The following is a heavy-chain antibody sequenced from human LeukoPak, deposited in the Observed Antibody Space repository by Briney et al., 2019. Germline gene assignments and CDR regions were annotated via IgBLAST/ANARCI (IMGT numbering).Heavy chain of an antibody. Sequence: PGGSLRLSCGASGFTFSSYWMHWVRRAPGKGLVWTSRINSDGSTTSYADSVKGLFTISRDNAKNTLYLQMNSLRAEDTAVYYCARGNYYGQDYWGQGTLVTVSS. CDR2: INSDGSTT. J-gene: IGHJ4*02. CDR1: GFTFSSYW. V-gene: IGHV3-74*01. CDR3: ARGNYYGQDY. D-gene: IGHD3-10*01.